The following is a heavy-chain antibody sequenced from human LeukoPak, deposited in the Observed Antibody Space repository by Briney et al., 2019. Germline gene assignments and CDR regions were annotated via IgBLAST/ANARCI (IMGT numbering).Heavy chain of an antibody. CDR2: INPNSGDT. D-gene: IGHD3-22*01. V-gene: IGHV1-2*02. CDR3: ARDLYYDSASFGY. J-gene: IGHJ4*02. CDR1: GYIFTGYY. Sequence: ASVKVSCKASGYIFTGYYMHWVRQAPGQGLEWMGWINPNSGDTKYAQKFQGRVTMTRDTSISTAYIELNRLRSDDTAMYYCARDLYYDSASFGYWGQGTLVTVSS.